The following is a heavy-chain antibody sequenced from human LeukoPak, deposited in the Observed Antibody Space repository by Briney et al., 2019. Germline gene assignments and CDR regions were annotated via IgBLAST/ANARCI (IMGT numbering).Heavy chain of an antibody. CDR1: GFTFSSYD. J-gene: IGHJ4*02. D-gene: IGHD6-19*01. CDR2: IGTAGDT. V-gene: IGHV3-13*01. Sequence: GGSLRLSCAASGFTFSSYDMHWVRQATGKGLEWVSAIGTAGDTYYPGSVKGRFTISRENAKNSLYLQMNSLRAGDTAVYYCARGQWLVSGYYFDYWGQGTPVTVSS. CDR3: ARGQWLVSGYYFDY.